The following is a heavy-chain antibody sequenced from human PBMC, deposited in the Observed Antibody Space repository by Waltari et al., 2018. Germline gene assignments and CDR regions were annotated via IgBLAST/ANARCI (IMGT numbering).Heavy chain of an antibody. CDR1: GYTLSALS. V-gene: IGHV1-24*01. CDR2: FDPEDGET. D-gene: IGHD1-26*01. Sequence: QVQLVQSGAEVKKPGASVKVSCKVSGYTLSALSMHWVGQAPGKGLEWMGGFDPEDGETIYAQKFQGRVTMTEDTSTDAADVELSSLRSEDTAGYYCATGGSYGIDYWGQGTLVTVSS. CDR3: ATGGSYGIDY. J-gene: IGHJ4*02.